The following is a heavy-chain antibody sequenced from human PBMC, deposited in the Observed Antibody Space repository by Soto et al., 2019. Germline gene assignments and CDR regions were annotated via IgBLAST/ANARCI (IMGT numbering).Heavy chain of an antibody. CDR2: INPNSGGT. V-gene: IGHV1-2*04. CDR3: AREGQDSSGWYDY. Sequence: QAQLVQSGAEVKKPGASVKVSCKASGYTFTDYYMHWVRQAPGQGLEWMGWINPNSGGTNYAQKFQGWVTMTRDTSINTAYMELSRLRSDDTAVYYCAREGQDSSGWYDYWGQGTLVTVSS. D-gene: IGHD6-19*01. J-gene: IGHJ4*02. CDR1: GYTFTDYY.